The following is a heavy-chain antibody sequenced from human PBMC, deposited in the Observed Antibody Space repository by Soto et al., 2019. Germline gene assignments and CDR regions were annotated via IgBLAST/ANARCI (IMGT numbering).Heavy chain of an antibody. Sequence: PGGSLRLSCTASGFTFSSYSMNWVRPAPGKGLEWVSYISGSGSMIYYTDSVKGRFTISRDNAKNSLYLQMNSLRDEDTAVYYCARAFLAGRPWLDYWGQGTLVTVSS. D-gene: IGHD6-6*01. V-gene: IGHV3-48*02. CDR3: ARAFLAGRPWLDY. CDR2: ISGSGSMI. J-gene: IGHJ4*02. CDR1: GFTFSSYS.